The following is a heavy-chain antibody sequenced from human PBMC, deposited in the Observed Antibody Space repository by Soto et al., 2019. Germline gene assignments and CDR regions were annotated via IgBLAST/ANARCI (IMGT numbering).Heavy chain of an antibody. CDR3: GGGVIAVPATPLGYFTS. V-gene: IGHV1-69*01. CDR1: GGTFSSYA. J-gene: IGHJ4*02. Sequence: QVQLVQSGAEVKKPGSSVKVPCKASGGTFSSYAISWVRQAPGQGLEWMGGIIPIFGTVKYAQKLQGRVTITADESTRSASRGWGSRRSEATALFYCGGGVIAVPATPLGYFTSGAQETLATSSS. D-gene: IGHD6-19*01. CDR2: IIPIFGTV.